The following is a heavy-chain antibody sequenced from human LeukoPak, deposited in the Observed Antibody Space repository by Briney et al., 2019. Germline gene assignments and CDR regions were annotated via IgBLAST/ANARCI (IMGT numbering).Heavy chain of an antibody. CDR1: GFTFDDYA. CDR3: AKGLGYCSSTSCYIAHFDY. J-gene: IGHJ4*02. Sequence: PGGSLRLSCAASGFTFDDYAMHWVRQAPGKGLEWVSLISWDGGSTYYADSVKGRFTISRDNSKNSLYLQMNSLRAEDTALYYCAKGLGYCSSTSCYIAHFDYWRQGTLVTVSS. D-gene: IGHD2-2*02. V-gene: IGHV3-43D*04. CDR2: ISWDGGST.